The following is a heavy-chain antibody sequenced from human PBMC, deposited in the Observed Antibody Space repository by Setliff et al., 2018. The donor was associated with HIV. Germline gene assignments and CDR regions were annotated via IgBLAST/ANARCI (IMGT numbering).Heavy chain of an antibody. Sequence: PGGSLRLSCIASGFIFRNYWMSWVRQAPGKGLEWVANIKADGSEKHHVASVKGRFTISRDNAKNSVYLQMNSLRVEDTAIYYCAREFVPSGFFDFWGQGALVTVSS. J-gene: IGHJ4*02. D-gene: IGHD3-10*02. CDR2: IKADGSEK. CDR1: GFIFRNYW. V-gene: IGHV3-7*01. CDR3: AREFVPSGFFDF.